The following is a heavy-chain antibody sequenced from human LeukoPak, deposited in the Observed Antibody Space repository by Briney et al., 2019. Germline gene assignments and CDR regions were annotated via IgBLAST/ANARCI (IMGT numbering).Heavy chain of an antibody. CDR3: ARGVVVPAAKSLNWFDP. CDR2: IYYSGST. D-gene: IGHD2-2*01. J-gene: IGHJ5*02. CDR1: GGSISSYY. Sequence: PSETLSLTCTVSGGSISSYYWSWIRQPPGKGLEWIGYIYYSGSTNYNPSLKSRVTISVDTSKNQFSLKLSSVTAADTAVYCCARGVVVPAAKSLNWFDPWGQGTLVTVSS. V-gene: IGHV4-59*01.